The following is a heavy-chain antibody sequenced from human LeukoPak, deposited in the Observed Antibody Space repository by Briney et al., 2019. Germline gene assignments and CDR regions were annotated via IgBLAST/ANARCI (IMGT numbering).Heavy chain of an antibody. CDR3: ARGCLRYDILTGYYMYYFDY. V-gene: IGHV4-34*01. Sequence: SETLSLTCAVYGGSFSIYYWSWLRQPPGKGLEWIGEINHSGTTNYNSSLKSRVTISVDTSKNQFSLKLSSVTAADTAVYYCARGCLRYDILTGYYMYYFDYWGQGTLVTVSS. CDR2: INHSGTT. CDR1: GGSFSIYY. D-gene: IGHD3-9*01. J-gene: IGHJ4*02.